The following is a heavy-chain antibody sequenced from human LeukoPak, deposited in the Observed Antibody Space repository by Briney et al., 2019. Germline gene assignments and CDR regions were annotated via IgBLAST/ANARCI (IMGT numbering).Heavy chain of an antibody. D-gene: IGHD3-10*01. CDR2: VKQDESEK. J-gene: IGHJ4*02. CDR3: AREFMGFDY. Sequence: GGSLRLSCAASGFTFSDYCMTWARQAPGKGLEWVANVKQDESEKNYVDSVKGRFIISRDNAKNSLYLQMSSLRAEDTAVYYCAREFMGFDYWGQGTLVTVSS. CDR1: GFTFSDYC. V-gene: IGHV3-7*01.